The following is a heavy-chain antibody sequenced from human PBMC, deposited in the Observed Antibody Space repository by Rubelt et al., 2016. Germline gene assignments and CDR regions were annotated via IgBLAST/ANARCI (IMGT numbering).Heavy chain of an antibody. CDR1: GGSVNSSSYY. CDR2: VYYSGST. V-gene: IGHV4-61*01. Sequence: QPQLQESGRGLVKPSETLSLICTVSGGSVNSSSYYWGWIRQPPGKGLEWIGYVYYSGSTNYNPPLPNRGPILGETSTNQFSLKLGSVTAADTAVYYCAYSSGYYDEYFQHWGQGTLVTVSS. J-gene: IGHJ1*01. CDR3: AYSSGYYDEYFQH. D-gene: IGHD3-22*01.